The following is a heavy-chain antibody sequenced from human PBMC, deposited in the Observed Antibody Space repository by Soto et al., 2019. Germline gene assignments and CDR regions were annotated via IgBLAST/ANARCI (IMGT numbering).Heavy chain of an antibody. CDR1: GFMFSSYW. J-gene: IGHJ4*02. CDR3: ATDILDF. Sequence: EVELVESGGGLVQPGGSLRLSCAATGFMFSSYWMTWVRQAPGQGLEWVANINRNGSERYYVDSVEGRFTISRDNAKNSVFLQMENLRVEDTAMYYCATDILDFWGQGTLVSVSS. D-gene: IGHD3-9*01. CDR2: INRNGSER. V-gene: IGHV3-7*05.